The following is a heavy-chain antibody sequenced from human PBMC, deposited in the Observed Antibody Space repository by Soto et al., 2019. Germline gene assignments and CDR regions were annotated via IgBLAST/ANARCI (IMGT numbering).Heavy chain of an antibody. V-gene: IGHV1-69*02. Sequence: GASVKVSCKASGGTFSSYTISWVRQAPGQGLEWMGRIIPILGIANYAQKFQGRVTITEDTSTGTAYMELSSLRAEDTAVYYCATHDPTPSSRFAPWGQGTLVPVSS. CDR1: GGTFSSYT. D-gene: IGHD1-1*01. CDR3: ATHDPTPSSRFAP. J-gene: IGHJ5*02. CDR2: IIPILGIA.